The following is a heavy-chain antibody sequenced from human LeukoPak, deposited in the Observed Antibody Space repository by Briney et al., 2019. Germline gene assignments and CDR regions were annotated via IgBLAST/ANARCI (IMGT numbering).Heavy chain of an antibody. CDR3: ARSGSGWFDY. V-gene: IGHV3-53*01. CDR1: GFTLSDSY. D-gene: IGHD6-19*01. Sequence: GGSLRLSCVASGFTLSDSYMSWVRQAPGKGLEWVSVIYSGGSTYYGDSVKGRFTISRDNSKNTLYLQMNNLRAEDTAVYYCARSGSGWFDYWGQGTLVTVSS. J-gene: IGHJ4*02. CDR2: IYSGGST.